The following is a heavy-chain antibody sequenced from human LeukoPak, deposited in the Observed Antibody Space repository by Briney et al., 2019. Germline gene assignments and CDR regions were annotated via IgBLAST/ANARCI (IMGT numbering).Heavy chain of an antibody. CDR3: ARVRSGYDYYYYYMDV. V-gene: IGHV4-59*01. CDR1: GGSISTYY. Sequence: SETLSLTCTVSGGSISTYYWNWIRQPPGKGLEWIGCIYYSGSTNYNPSLKSRVTISVDTSKNQFSLKLSSVTAADTAVYYCARVRSGYDYYYYYMDVWGKGTTVTISS. J-gene: IGHJ6*03. CDR2: IYYSGST. D-gene: IGHD3-3*01.